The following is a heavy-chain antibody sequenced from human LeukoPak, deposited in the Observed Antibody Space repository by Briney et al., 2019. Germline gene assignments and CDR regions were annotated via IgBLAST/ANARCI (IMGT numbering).Heavy chain of an antibody. CDR1: GFTFCDYA. V-gene: IGHV3-23*01. D-gene: IGHD3-22*01. CDR2: IRGSGGST. Sequence: PGGSLRLSCTASGFTFCDYAMSWVRQAPGKGLEWVSAIRGSGGSTYYADSVKGRFTISRDNAKNTLHLQMNSLRAEDTALYYCATLSYDYYHDSGLQINWGQGTLVTVSS. J-gene: IGHJ4*02. CDR3: ATLSYDYYHDSGLQIN.